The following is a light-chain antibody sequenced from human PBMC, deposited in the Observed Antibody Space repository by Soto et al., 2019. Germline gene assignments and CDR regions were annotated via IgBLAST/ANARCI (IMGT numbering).Light chain of an antibody. V-gene: IGLV2-14*01. CDR1: SSDVGTYNY. Sequence: QSALTQPASVSGSPGQSITISCTGTSSDVGTYNYVSWYQQYPGKAPKLMIHDVSNRPSGVSNRFSGSKSVNTAALTISWLQAAEEADYYCCSYTSSSPHVFGRGTKLTVL. CDR2: DVS. CDR3: CSYTSSSPHV. J-gene: IGLJ2*01.